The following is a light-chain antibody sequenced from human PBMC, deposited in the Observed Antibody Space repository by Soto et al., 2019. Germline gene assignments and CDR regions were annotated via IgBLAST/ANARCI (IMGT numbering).Light chain of an antibody. CDR2: DAS. CDR1: QSVSSH. V-gene: IGKV3-11*01. Sequence: EIVLTQSPATLSLSPGERATLSCRASQSVSSHLFWYQQKAGQVPRLLIYDASNRVTGIPARFGGSGSGTAFTLTISGLEPEDFAVYYCQQRSDWPPTFGGGTKVEIK. J-gene: IGKJ4*01. CDR3: QQRSDWPPT.